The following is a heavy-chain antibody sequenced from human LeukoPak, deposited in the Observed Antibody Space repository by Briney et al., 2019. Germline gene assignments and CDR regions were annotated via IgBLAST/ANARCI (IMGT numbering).Heavy chain of an antibody. Sequence: PSETLSLTCTVSGASGDSFSYHYWNWIRQPAGKGLEWIGRISSGGGSNYDPSLRNRVIMSVDTSENQVSLKLTSVTAADTAVYYCARGGVSMVRGAQTYDYWGQGTLVTVSS. V-gene: IGHV4-4*07. D-gene: IGHD3-10*01. CDR2: ISSGGGS. CDR1: GASGDSFSYHY. CDR3: ARGGVSMVRGAQTYDY. J-gene: IGHJ4*02.